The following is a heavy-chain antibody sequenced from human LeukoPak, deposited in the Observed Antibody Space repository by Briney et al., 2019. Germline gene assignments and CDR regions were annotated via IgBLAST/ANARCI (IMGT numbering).Heavy chain of an antibody. D-gene: IGHD4-23*01. CDR3: ARAYGGRFDS. CDR2: TYYRSKWYN. Sequence: SQTLSLTCAISGDSVSSNSAAWSWIRQSPSRGLEWLGRTYYRSKWYNDYVVSVKSRITINADTSKNQSFLQLNSVTPEDTAVYYCARAYGGRFDSCGQGTLVTVSS. J-gene: IGHJ4*02. CDR1: GDSVSSNSAA. V-gene: IGHV6-1*01.